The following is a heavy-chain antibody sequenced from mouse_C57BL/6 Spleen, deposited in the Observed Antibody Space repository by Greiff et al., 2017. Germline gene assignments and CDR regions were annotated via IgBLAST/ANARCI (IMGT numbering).Heavy chain of an antibody. Sequence: QVQLQQPGAELVKPGASVKLSCKASGYTFTSYWMQWVKQRPRQGLEWIGEIDPSDSYTNYNQKFKGKATLTVDTSSSTAYMQLSSLTSEDSAVYYCARGDYGPWFAYWGQGTLVTVSA. D-gene: IGHD1-1*02. CDR1: GYTFTSYW. CDR2: IDPSDSYT. CDR3: ARGDYGPWFAY. V-gene: IGHV1-50*01. J-gene: IGHJ3*01.